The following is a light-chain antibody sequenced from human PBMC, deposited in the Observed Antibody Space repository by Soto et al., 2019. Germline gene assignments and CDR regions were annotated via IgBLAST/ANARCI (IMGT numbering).Light chain of an antibody. CDR3: CSYAGSSIHVV. CDR2: EGS. V-gene: IGLV2-23*01. J-gene: IGLJ2*01. Sequence: QSALTQPASVSGSPGQSITISCTGTSSDVGSYNLVSWYQQHPGKAPKLMIYEGSKRPSGVSNRFSGSKSGNTASLTISELQAEDEADYYCCSYAGSSIHVVFGGGTKVTVL. CDR1: SSDVGSYNL.